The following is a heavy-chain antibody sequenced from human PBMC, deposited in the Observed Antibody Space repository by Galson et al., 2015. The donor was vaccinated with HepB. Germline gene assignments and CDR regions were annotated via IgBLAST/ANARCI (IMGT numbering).Heavy chain of an antibody. J-gene: IGHJ6*02. CDR3: ARGPAARYYYYYYGMDV. Sequence: SVKVSCKASGYTFTSYAMNWVRQAPGQGLEWMGWINTNTGNPTYGQGFTGRFVFSLDTSVSTAYLQISSLKAEDTAVYYCARGPAARYYYYYYGMDVWGQGTTVTVSS. CDR1: GYTFTSYA. CDR2: INTNTGNP. D-gene: IGHD2-2*01. V-gene: IGHV7-4-1*02.